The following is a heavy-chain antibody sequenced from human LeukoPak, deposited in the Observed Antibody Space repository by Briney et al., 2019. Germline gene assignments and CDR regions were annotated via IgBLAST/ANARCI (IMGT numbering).Heavy chain of an antibody. Sequence: HPWGSLRLSCAASGFTVSSNYMSWVRQAPGKGLEWVSVIYSGGSTHYADSVKGRFTISRDNSKNTLYLQMNSLRAEDTAVYYCARAPRYYYYMDVWGKGTTVTVSS. V-gene: IGHV3-53*01. CDR2: IYSGGST. CDR1: GFTVSSNY. J-gene: IGHJ6*03. CDR3: ARAPRYYYYMDV.